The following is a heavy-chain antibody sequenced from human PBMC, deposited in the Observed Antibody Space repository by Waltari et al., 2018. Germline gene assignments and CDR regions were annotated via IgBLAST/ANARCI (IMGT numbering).Heavy chain of an antibody. CDR3: ARDGLSGYYFDN. CDR2: VYTSGST. V-gene: IGHV4-61*02. Sequence: QEQLQESGPGLVKPSQTLSLTCTVSGGSISSGSYYWSWIRQPAGKGLEWIGRVYTSGSTNYNPSLKSRVTISVDTSKNQFSLKLSSATAADTAVYYCARDGLSGYYFDNWGQGTLVTVSS. CDR1: GGSISSGSYY. D-gene: IGHD3-9*01. J-gene: IGHJ4*02.